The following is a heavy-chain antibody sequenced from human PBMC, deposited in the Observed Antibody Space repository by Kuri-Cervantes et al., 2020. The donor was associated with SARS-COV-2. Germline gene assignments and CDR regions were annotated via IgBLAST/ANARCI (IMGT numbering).Heavy chain of an antibody. Sequence: GESLKISCAASVFTFSSYWMSWVRQAPGKGLEWVANIKQDGSEKYYVDSVKGRFTISRDNAKNSLYLQMNSLRAEGTAVYYCARDEIAYDFWSGYYLGYWGQGTLVTVSS. J-gene: IGHJ4*02. V-gene: IGHV3-7*01. CDR2: IKQDGSEK. D-gene: IGHD3-3*01. CDR3: ARDEIAYDFWSGYYLGY. CDR1: VFTFSSYW.